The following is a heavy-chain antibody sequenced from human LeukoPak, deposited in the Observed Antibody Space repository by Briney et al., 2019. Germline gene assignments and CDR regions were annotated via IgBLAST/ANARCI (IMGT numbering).Heavy chain of an antibody. CDR3: AKGINNFSHFDY. J-gene: IGHJ4*02. CDR1: GFTFSDYA. CDR2: ISPSDGST. Sequence: GGSLRLSCAASGFTFSDYAMSWVRQAPGEGLEWVSGISPSDGSTSYAGSVKGRFTISRDNSKNTLYLQMNSLRAEDAAVYYCAKGINNFSHFDYWGQGTLVTVSS. D-gene: IGHD5-24*01. V-gene: IGHV3-23*01.